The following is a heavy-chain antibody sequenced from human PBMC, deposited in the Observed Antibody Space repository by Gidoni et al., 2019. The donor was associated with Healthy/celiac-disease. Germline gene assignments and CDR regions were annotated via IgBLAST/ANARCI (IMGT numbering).Heavy chain of an antibody. D-gene: IGHD6-19*01. CDR1: GFTFSSYS. Sequence: EVQLVESGGGLVKPGGSLRLSCAASGFTFSSYSMNWVRQAPGKGLEWVSSISSSSSYRYYADSVKGRFTISRDNAKNSLYLQMNSLRAEDTAVYYCAGGVAGIDAFDIWGQGTMVTVSS. J-gene: IGHJ3*02. V-gene: IGHV3-21*01. CDR3: AGGVAGIDAFDI. CDR2: ISSSSSYR.